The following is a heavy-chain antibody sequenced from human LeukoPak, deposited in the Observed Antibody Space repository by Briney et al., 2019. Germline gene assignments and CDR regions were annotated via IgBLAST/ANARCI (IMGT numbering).Heavy chain of an antibody. D-gene: IGHD6-19*01. CDR1: GFTFSSYW. CDR3: ARGGRSAVAGTSPY. V-gene: IGHV3-7*01. Sequence: GGSLRLSCVASGFTFSSYWMTWVRQAPGKGLEWVANIRQDGSEKYYVDSVKGRFTVSRDNAKNSVYLQMNSLRAEDTAVYYCARGGRSAVAGTSPYWGQGTLVTVSS. J-gene: IGHJ4*02. CDR2: IRQDGSEK.